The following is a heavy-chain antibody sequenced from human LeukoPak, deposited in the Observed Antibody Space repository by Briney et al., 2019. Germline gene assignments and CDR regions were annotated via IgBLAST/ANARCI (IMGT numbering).Heavy chain of an antibody. CDR1: GFTFSSYG. J-gene: IGHJ6*03. Sequence: GGSLRLSCAASGFTFSSYGMHWVRQPPGKGLEWVAFMPYDGSYDYYAESVKGRLTISRDNSKNTLYLQMNSLRAEDTAVYYCAKDGILWFGELPLSCYMDVWGKGTTVTVSS. CDR2: MPYDGSYD. D-gene: IGHD3-10*01. V-gene: IGHV3-30*02. CDR3: AKDGILWFGELPLSCYMDV.